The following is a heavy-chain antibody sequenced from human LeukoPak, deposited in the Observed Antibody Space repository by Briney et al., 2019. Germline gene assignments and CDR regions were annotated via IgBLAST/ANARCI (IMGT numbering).Heavy chain of an antibody. CDR3: ARGVYYYDSSGPAAFDI. J-gene: IGHJ3*02. Sequence: GGSLRLSCAASGFTLSDYYMSWIRQAPGKGLEWVSYISSSGSTIYYADSVKGRFTISRDNAKNSLYLQMNSLRAEDTAVYYCARGVYYYDSSGPAAFDIWGQGTMVTASS. D-gene: IGHD3-22*01. CDR2: ISSSGSTI. V-gene: IGHV3-11*04. CDR1: GFTLSDYY.